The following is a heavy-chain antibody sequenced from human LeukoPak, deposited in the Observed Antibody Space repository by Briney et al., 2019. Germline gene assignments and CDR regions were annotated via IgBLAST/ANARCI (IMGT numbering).Heavy chain of an antibody. Sequence: SETLSLTCAVYGGSFSGYYWSWIRQPPGKGLEWSGEINHSGSTNYNPSLKSRVTISVDTSKNQFSLKLSSVTAADTAVYYCARYRYSSGSDYWGQGTLVTVSS. CDR3: ARYRYSSGSDY. V-gene: IGHV4-34*01. CDR2: INHSGST. D-gene: IGHD6-19*01. J-gene: IGHJ4*02. CDR1: GGSFSGYY.